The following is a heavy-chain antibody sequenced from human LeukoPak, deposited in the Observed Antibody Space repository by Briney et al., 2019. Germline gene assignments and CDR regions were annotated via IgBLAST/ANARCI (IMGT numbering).Heavy chain of an antibody. CDR1: GFTFSSYA. J-gene: IGHJ4*02. CDR2: ISYDGSNK. CDR3: ARRTAMVTFDY. V-gene: IGHV3-30-3*01. Sequence: PGRSLRLSCAASGFTFSSYAMHWVRQAPGKGLEWVAVISYDGSNKYYADSVKGRFTISRDNSKNTLYLQMNSLRAEDTAVYYCARRTAMVTFDYWGQGTLVTVSS. D-gene: IGHD5-18*01.